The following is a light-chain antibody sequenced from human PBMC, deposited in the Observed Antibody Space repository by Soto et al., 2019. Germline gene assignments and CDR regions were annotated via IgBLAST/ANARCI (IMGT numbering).Light chain of an antibody. V-gene: IGLV2-14*01. CDR3: SSYTNINTRACV. CDR2: EVT. Sequence: QSVLTQPASVSGSPGQSITISCTGTSGDLGSYNRVSWSQQHPGKAPRLIIYEVTDRPSGVSNRFSGSKSGNTASLTISGLQAEDEAEYYCSSYTNINTRACVFGTGTKVTVL. CDR1: SGDLGSYNR. J-gene: IGLJ1*01.